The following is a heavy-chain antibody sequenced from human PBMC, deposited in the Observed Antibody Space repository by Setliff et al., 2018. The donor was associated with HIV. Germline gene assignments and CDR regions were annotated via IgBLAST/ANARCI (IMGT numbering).Heavy chain of an antibody. CDR1: GYTFTGYD. D-gene: IGHD2-2*01. CDR2: MNPNSGYT. V-gene: IGHV1-8*02. Sequence: ASVKVSCKASGYTFTGYDINWVRQATGQGLEWMGWMNPNSGYTGYAQKFQGRITMTRNTSLSTAYMDLLGLRSEDTAVYYCVVPAATGAPDALDIWGQGTMVTVSS. CDR3: VVPAATGAPDALDI. J-gene: IGHJ3*02.